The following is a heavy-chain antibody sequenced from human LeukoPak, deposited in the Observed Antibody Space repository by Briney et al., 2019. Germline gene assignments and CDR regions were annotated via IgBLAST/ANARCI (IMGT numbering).Heavy chain of an antibody. CDR1: GYTFTSYG. V-gene: IGHV1-18*01. D-gene: IGHD1-1*01. Sequence: ASVKVSCKASGYTFTSYGISWVRQAPGQGLEWMGWISAYNGNTNYAQKLQGRVTMTTDTSTSTAYMELRSLGSDETAVYYCARAKRVTTNENFDYWGQGTLVTVSS. CDR2: ISAYNGNT. J-gene: IGHJ4*02. CDR3: ARAKRVTTNENFDY.